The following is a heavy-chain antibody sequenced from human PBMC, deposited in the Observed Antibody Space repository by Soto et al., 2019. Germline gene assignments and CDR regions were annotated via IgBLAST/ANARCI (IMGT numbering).Heavy chain of an antibody. Sequence: VRLQESGPGLVKPSATLSLTCTVSDGSISSYYWSWIRQPPGKGLEWIGYIYGTGTTNYSPSLTNRVTISVDMSKNQFSLRLSSVTAADTAVYYCAGFSSGTYLFDLWGQRTPVTVSS. CDR1: DGSISSYY. D-gene: IGHD1-26*01. V-gene: IGHV4-59*01. CDR2: IYGTGTT. CDR3: AGFSSGTYLFDL. J-gene: IGHJ5*02.